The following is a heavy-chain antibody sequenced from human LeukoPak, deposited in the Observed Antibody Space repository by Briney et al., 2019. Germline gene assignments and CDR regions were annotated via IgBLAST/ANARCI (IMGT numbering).Heavy chain of an antibody. CDR1: AYTFTGYY. CDR2: MNSNSGGT. Sequence: ASVKVSCKASAYTFTGYYMHWVRQPPGQGLEWMGWMNSNSGGTNYAQKFQGRVTMTRDTSISTAYIVVSRLRSDDTAVYYCARDDYGGALDIWGQGTMVTVSS. J-gene: IGHJ3*02. V-gene: IGHV1-2*02. CDR3: ARDDYGGALDI. D-gene: IGHD4-23*01.